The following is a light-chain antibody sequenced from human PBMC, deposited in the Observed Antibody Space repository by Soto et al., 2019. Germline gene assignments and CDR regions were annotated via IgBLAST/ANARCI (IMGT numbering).Light chain of an antibody. CDR2: DVS. J-gene: IGLJ1*01. Sequence: QSVLTQPASVSGSPGQSITISCTGTSSDVGGYNYVSWYQHHPGKAPKLLIYDVSNRPSGISNRFSGSKSDNTASLTISGLQPEDDADYYCSSYTTSNTRQIVCVTGTKVTVL. CDR3: SSYTTSNTRQIV. CDR1: SSDVGGYNY. V-gene: IGLV2-14*03.